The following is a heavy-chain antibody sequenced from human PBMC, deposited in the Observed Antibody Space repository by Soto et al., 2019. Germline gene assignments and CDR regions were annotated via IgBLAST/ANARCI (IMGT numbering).Heavy chain of an antibody. J-gene: IGHJ6*02. CDR3: ASVDYYDSSGYYKVGHPYYYGMDV. CDR2: ISSSGSTI. D-gene: IGHD3-22*01. Sequence: EVQLVESGGGLVQPGGSLRLSCAASGFTFSSYEMNWVRQAPGKGLEWVSYISSSGSTIYYADSVKGRFTISRDNAKNSLYLQMNSLRAEDTAVYYCASVDYYDSSGYYKVGHPYYYGMDVWGRGTTVTVSS. V-gene: IGHV3-48*03. CDR1: GFTFSSYE.